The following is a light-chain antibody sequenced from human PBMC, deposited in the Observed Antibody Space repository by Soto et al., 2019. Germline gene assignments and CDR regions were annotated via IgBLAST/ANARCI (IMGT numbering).Light chain of an antibody. CDR2: DTS. V-gene: IGKV3-11*01. Sequence: EIVLTQSPATLSLSPGERATLACRASQSVGSSLAWYQQKPGQAPRLLMDDTSNRATGIPARFSGSGSGTDFTLTISSLEPEDFAVYYCQQRGNWPLTFGGGTKVEIK. CDR3: QQRGNWPLT. CDR1: QSVGSS. J-gene: IGKJ4*01.